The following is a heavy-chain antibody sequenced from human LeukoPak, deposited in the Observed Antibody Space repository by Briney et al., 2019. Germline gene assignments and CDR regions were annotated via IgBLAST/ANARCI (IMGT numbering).Heavy chain of an antibody. Sequence: PGSSLRLSCAASGFTFSSYGMHWVRQAPGKGLEYVSAISSDGGSTYYANSVKGRFTISRDNSKNTLYLQMGSLRAEDMAVYYCVNYGMDVWGQGTTVTVSS. CDR2: ISSDGGST. CDR1: GFTFSSYG. V-gene: IGHV3-64*01. CDR3: VNYGMDV. J-gene: IGHJ6*02.